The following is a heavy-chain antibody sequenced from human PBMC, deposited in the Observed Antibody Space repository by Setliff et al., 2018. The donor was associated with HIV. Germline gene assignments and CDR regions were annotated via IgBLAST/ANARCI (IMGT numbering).Heavy chain of an antibody. CDR3: ARQVDGYNLYHVYYFDY. CDR2: IYHSGTT. Sequence: SSETLSLTCAVSGYSISSGYYWGWIRQNPGKGLEWIGSIYHSGTTYYNPSLRSRVTISVDTSKNQFSLKLSSVTAADTAVYYCARQVDGYNLYHVYYFDYWGQGTLVTVSS. CDR1: GYSISSGYY. V-gene: IGHV4-38-2*01. D-gene: IGHD5-12*01. J-gene: IGHJ4*02.